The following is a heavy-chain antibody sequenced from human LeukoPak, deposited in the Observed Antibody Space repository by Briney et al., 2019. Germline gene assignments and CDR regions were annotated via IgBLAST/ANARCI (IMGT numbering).Heavy chain of an antibody. D-gene: IGHD2-15*01. Sequence: PGGSLRLSCAASGFTFSSYGMHWVRQAPGKGLEWVAVIWYDGSNKYYAESVKGRFTISRDNSKNTLYLQMNSLRAEDTAVYYCARERCSGGSCYGSNYFDYWGQGTLVTVSS. CDR2: IWYDGSNK. J-gene: IGHJ4*02. CDR1: GFTFSSYG. CDR3: ARERCSGGSCYGSNYFDY. V-gene: IGHV3-33*01.